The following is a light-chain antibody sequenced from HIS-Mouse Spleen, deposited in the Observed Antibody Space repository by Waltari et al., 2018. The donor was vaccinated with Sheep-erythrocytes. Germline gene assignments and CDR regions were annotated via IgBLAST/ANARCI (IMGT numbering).Light chain of an antibody. CDR2: QDS. J-gene: IGLJ2*01. Sequence: SYELTQPPSVSVSPGQTASIPCPGANLGDQYPCWYQQKPGQSPVMVIYQDSKRPSGIPERFSGSNSGNTATLTISGTQAMDEADYYCQAWDSSTAVFGGGTKLTVL. CDR3: QAWDSSTAV. V-gene: IGLV3-1*01. CDR1: NLGDQY.